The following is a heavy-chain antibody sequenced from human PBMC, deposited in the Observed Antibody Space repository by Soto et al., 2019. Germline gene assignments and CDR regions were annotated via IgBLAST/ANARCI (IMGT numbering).Heavy chain of an antibody. D-gene: IGHD6-6*01. J-gene: IGHJ4*02. Sequence: QVQLVQPGAEVKKPGASVKFSCKASGYIFTNFYIHWVRQAPGQGLEWIGIINPNGGSTNYAQNFQGIVTMTRDTSTSTVYMDLSSLRSEDTVVYYCTRRLASGDFWGQGTLITVSS. CDR1: GYIFTNFY. CDR3: TRRLASGDF. V-gene: IGHV1-46*03. CDR2: INPNGGST.